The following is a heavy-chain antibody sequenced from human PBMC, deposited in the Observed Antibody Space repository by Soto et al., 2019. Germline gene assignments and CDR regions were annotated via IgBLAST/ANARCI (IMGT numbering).Heavy chain of an antibody. V-gene: IGHV4-61*08. CDR2: IYYTCST. D-gene: IGHD3-3*01. J-gene: IGHJ6*02. CDR1: GGSISSGGYS. CDR3: ARLKLRSGYYIAYYYYGMDV. Sequence: SETLSLTCAVSGGSISSGGYSWSWIRQGRGKGLDWIVYIYYTCSTNYNPSLNSRVTISADTSKNQFSLKLSSVTAADTAVYYCARLKLRSGYYIAYYYYGMDVWGQGTTVTVSS.